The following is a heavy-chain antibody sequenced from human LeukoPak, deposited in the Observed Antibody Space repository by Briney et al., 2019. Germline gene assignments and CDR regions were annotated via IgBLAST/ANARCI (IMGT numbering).Heavy chain of an antibody. D-gene: IGHD6-6*01. CDR2: IKQDGSQK. CDR1: GFIFNNYW. Sequence: GGSLRLSCAASGFIFNNYWMTWVRQAPGKGLGWVANIKQDGSQKYYVDSVKGRFTISRDNARNSLFLQMNSLRAEDTAVYYCARIGYSSSSLDYWGQGTPLVTVSS. V-gene: IGHV3-7*01. CDR3: ARIGYSSSSLDY. J-gene: IGHJ4*02.